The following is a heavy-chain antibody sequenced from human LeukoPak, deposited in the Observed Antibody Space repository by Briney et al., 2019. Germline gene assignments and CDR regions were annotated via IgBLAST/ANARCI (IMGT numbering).Heavy chain of an antibody. D-gene: IGHD3-22*01. CDR2: INHDGSTT. J-gene: IGHJ4*02. Sequence: PGGSLRLSCAASGFTFSRHWMSWVRQAPGKGLEWVANINHDGSTTHYVDSVKGRFTISRDNAKNSVYLQMNSLGADDTAVYYCARVTYDNTAYYDCWGQGTLVTVHS. CDR3: ARVTYDNTAYYDC. V-gene: IGHV3-7*04. CDR1: GFTFSRHW.